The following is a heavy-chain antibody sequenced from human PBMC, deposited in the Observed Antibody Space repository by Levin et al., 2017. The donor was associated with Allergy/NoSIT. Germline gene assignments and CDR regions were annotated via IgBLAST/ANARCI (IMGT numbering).Heavy chain of an antibody. CDR2: IYYSGST. Sequence: SCTVSGGSISSGDYYWSWIRQPPGKGLEWIGYIYYSGSTYYNPSLKSRVTISVDTSKNQFSLKLSSVTAADTAVYYCARSRIYGDYTGYFDYWGQGTLVTVSS. V-gene: IGHV4-30-4*01. J-gene: IGHJ4*02. CDR1: GGSISSGDYY. D-gene: IGHD4-17*01. CDR3: ARSRIYGDYTGYFDY.